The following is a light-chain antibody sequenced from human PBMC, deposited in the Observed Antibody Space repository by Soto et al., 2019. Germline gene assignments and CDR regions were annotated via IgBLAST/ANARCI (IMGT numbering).Light chain of an antibody. CDR1: SGHTSYA. Sequence: QLVLTQSPSASASLGASVKLTCTLSSGHTSYAIAWHQQQPEKGPRYLMKLNSDDSHNKGDGIPDRFSGSSSGAERYLSISSLQSEDEADYYCQTWDTGIRVFGGGTKLTVL. CDR3: QTWDTGIRV. CDR2: LNSDDSH. J-gene: IGLJ3*02. V-gene: IGLV4-69*01.